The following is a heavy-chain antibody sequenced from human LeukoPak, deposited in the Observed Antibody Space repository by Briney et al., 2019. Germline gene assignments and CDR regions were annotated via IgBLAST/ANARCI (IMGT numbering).Heavy chain of an antibody. CDR3: ASGDLLLFNY. Sequence: GGSLRLSCAASGFTFSDYYMSWIRQAPGKGLEWVSYISSSGSTIYYADSVKGRFTISRDNSKDTLYLQMNSLRAEDTAVYYCASGDLLLFNYWGRGTLVTVSS. CDR1: GFTFSDYY. V-gene: IGHV3-11*01. CDR2: ISSSGSTI. J-gene: IGHJ4*02. D-gene: IGHD3-10*01.